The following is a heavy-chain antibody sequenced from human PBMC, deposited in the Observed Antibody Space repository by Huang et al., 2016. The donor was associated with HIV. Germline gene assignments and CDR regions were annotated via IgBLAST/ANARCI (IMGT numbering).Heavy chain of an antibody. Sequence: EVQLVQSGAEVKKPGESLKISCKGSGFSFTNYWIGWVRQMPGKGLEWMGIIYPGDSATTYSPSFRGQVTISADKSINTAYLQWNSLKASDSAMYYCARPLLGYSNGYYFDYWGQGTLVTVSS. CDR1: GFSFTNYW. V-gene: IGHV5-51*03. CDR2: IYPGDSAT. J-gene: IGHJ4*02. CDR3: ARPLLGYSNGYYFDY. D-gene: IGHD5-18*01.